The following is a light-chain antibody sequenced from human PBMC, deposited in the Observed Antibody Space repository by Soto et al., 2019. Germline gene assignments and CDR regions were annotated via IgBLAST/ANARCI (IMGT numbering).Light chain of an antibody. CDR3: ASWDSNLSGL. Sequence: QSVLTQPPSASGTPGQRVTISCSGRSSNIGTNYVYWYQHLPGTAPKLFIYRNNQRPSGVPDRFSGFKSGTSASLAISGLRSEDEAYYYCASWDSNLSGLFGGGTKLTVL. J-gene: IGLJ3*02. CDR1: SSNIGTNY. CDR2: RNN. V-gene: IGLV1-47*01.